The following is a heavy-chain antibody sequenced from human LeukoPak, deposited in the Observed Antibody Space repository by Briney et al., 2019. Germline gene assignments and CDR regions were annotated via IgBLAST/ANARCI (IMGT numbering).Heavy chain of an antibody. CDR3: AATVAGQNSFVY. Sequence: RGAPRHSSAASGVTSSVDNVGWGVQPRGRGHPPHPSTRNRANSYSTQYAASVKGRFTVSRDDSQNSKYLQMNSLKTEDTAVYDCAATVAGQNSFVYWCQGTLVTVTS. V-gene: IGHV3-72*01. D-gene: IGHD6-19*01. J-gene: IGHJ4*02. CDR1: GVTSSVDN. CDR2: TRNRANSYST.